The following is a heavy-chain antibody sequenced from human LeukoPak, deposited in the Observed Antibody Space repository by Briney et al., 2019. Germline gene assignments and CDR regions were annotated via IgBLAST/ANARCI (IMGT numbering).Heavy chain of an antibody. J-gene: IGHJ4*02. CDR3: ARGPDNYFFWGGYSYYFNY. CDR1: GGSISSYY. V-gene: IGHV4-59*01. D-gene: IGHD3-3*01. CDR2: IYYSGST. Sequence: PSETLSLTCTVSGGSISSYYWSWIRQPPGKGLEWIGYIYYSGSTNYNPSLKSRVTISVDTSKNQFSLKLSSVTAADTAVYYCARGPDNYFFWGGYSYYFNYGGQETLATVPS.